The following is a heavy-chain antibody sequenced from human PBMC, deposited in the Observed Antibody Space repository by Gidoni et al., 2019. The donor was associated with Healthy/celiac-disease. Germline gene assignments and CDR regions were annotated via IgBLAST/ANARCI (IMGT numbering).Heavy chain of an antibody. CDR1: GASISSGGYY. J-gene: IGHJ6*03. CDR3: ARKVRFLEWLSYYYYMDV. V-gene: IGHV4-31*03. Sequence: QVQLQASGPGLVKPSQTLSFTCTFSGASISSGGYYWSWIRQHPGKGLEWIGYIYYSGSTYYNPSLKSRVTISVDTSKNQVSLKLSSVTAADTAVYYCARKVRFLEWLSYYYYMDVWGKGTTVTVSS. D-gene: IGHD3-3*01. CDR2: IYYSGST.